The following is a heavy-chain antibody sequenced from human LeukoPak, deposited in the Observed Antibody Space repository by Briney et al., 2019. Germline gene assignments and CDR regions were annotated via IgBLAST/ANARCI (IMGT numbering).Heavy chain of an antibody. D-gene: IGHD3-3*01. J-gene: IGHJ4*02. Sequence: SETLSLTCTVSGGSISSYYWSWIRQPAGKGLEWIGRIYTSGSTNYNPSLKSRVTISVDTSKNQFSLKLSSVTAADTAVYYCARAYQAGGLFWSGPRKYFDYWGQGTLVTVSS. CDR1: GGSISSYY. CDR3: ARAYQAGGLFWSGPRKYFDY. V-gene: IGHV4-4*07. CDR2: IYTSGST.